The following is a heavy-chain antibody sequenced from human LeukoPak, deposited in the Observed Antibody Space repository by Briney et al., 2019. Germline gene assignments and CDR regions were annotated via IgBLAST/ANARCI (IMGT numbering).Heavy chain of an antibody. CDR3: AKDRVEYSSSMYYFDY. Sequence: GGSLRLSCAASGFTFSSYAMSWVRQAPGKGLEWVSAISGSGGSTYYADSVKGRFTISRDNSKNTLYLQMNSLRAEDTAVYYCAKDRVEYSSSMYYFDYWGQGTLVTVSS. D-gene: IGHD6-6*01. CDR2: ISGSGGST. V-gene: IGHV3-23*01. J-gene: IGHJ4*02. CDR1: GFTFSSYA.